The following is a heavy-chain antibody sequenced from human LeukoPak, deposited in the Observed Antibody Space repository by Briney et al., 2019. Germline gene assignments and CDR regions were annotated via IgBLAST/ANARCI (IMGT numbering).Heavy chain of an antibody. V-gene: IGHV1-2*02. CDR2: INPNGGGT. D-gene: IGHD2-21*01. Sequence: GASVKVSCKASGYTSTSYDINWVRQATGQGLEWMGWINPNGGGTNYAQKFQGRVTMTRDTSISTAYMELSRLRSDDTAVYYCASTYCGGDCYSRFDYWGQGTLVTVSS. J-gene: IGHJ4*02. CDR3: ASTYCGGDCYSRFDY. CDR1: GYTSTSYD.